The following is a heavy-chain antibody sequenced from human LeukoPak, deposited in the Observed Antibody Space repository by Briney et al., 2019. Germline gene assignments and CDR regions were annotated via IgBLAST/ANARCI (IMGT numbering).Heavy chain of an antibody. V-gene: IGHV1-18*01. D-gene: IGHD3-22*01. J-gene: IGHJ4*02. CDR2: ISAYNGNT. CDR3: ARHVFSCWYYYDSSGYYCDYFDY. CDR1: GYTFTSYG. Sequence: ASVKVSCKASGYTFTSYGISWVRQAPGQGLEWMGWISAYNGNTNYAQKLQGRVTMTTDTSTSTAYMELRSLRSDDTAVYYCARHVFSCWYYYDSSGYYCDYFDYWGQGTLVTVSS.